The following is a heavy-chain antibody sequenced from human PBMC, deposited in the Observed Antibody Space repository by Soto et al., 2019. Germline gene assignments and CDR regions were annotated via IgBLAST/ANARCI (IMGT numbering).Heavy chain of an antibody. D-gene: IGHD5-18*01. CDR2: ISAYNGNT. CDR1: GYTFTSYG. V-gene: IGHV1-18*01. Sequence: ASVKVSCKASGYTFTSYGISWVRQAPGQGLEWMGWISAYNGNTNYAQKLQGRVTMTTDTSTSTAYMELRSLRSDDTAVYYCARDSQTWIQLWSVDYWGQGTLVTVSS. CDR3: ARDSQTWIQLWSVDY. J-gene: IGHJ4*02.